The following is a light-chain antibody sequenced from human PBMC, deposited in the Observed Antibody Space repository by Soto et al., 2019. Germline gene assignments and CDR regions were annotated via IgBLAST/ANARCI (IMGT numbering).Light chain of an antibody. J-gene: IGKJ4*01. Sequence: DIQMTQSPSSLSASVGDRVTITCRASQDISNSLAWYQHKPGKVPKVLIYATSILQSGVPARLSGSGSGTDITLTISSLQPEDVATEYCQDYNSAPLTFGGGTKVEI. CDR1: QDISNS. CDR3: QDYNSAPLT. V-gene: IGKV1-27*01. CDR2: ATS.